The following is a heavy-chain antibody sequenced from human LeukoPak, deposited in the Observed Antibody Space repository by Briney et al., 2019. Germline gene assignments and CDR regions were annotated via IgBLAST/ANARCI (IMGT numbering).Heavy chain of an antibody. CDR3: TTDLFGYYDSSGS. J-gene: IGHJ4*02. CDR2: IKSKTDGGTT. V-gene: IGHV3-15*01. CDR1: GFTFSSYW. Sequence: GGSLRLSCAASGFTFSSYWMSWVRQAPGKGLEWVGRIKSKTDGGTTDYAAPVKGRFTISRDDSKNTLYLQMNSLKTEDTAVYYCTTDLFGYYDSSGSWGQGTLVTVSS. D-gene: IGHD3-22*01.